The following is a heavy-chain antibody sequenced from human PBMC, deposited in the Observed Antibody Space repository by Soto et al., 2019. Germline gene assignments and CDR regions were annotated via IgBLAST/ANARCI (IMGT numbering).Heavy chain of an antibody. Sequence: GASVKVSCKASGYTFTSYGISWVRQAPGQGLEWMGWISAYNGNTNYAQKLQGRVTMTTDTSTSTAYMELRSLRSDDTAVYYCARDCSSTSCYSDYYGMDVWGQGTTVTVSS. CDR1: GYTFTSYG. J-gene: IGHJ6*02. CDR3: ARDCSSTSCYSDYYGMDV. CDR2: ISAYNGNT. V-gene: IGHV1-18*01. D-gene: IGHD2-2*01.